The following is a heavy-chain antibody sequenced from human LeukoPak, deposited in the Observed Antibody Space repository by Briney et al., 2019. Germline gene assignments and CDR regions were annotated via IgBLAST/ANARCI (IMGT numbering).Heavy chain of an antibody. V-gene: IGHV4-34*01. Sequence: PSETLSLTCAVYGGSFSGYYWCWIRQPPGKGLEWIGEINHSGSTNYNPSLKSRVTISVDTSKNQFSLKLSSVTAADTAVYYCARGRGYGGNPSADYWGQGTLVTVSS. J-gene: IGHJ4*02. CDR2: INHSGST. CDR3: ARGRGYGGNPSADY. CDR1: GGSFSGYY. D-gene: IGHD4-23*01.